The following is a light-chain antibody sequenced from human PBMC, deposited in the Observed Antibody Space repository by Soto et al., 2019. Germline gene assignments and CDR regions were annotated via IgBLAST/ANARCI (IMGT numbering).Light chain of an antibody. CDR3: QQRSNWPSIT. Sequence: IVLTQSPATLSLSPGKRATLSCRASQNISNYLIWYLQRPGQALRLLIYDASNRATGIPARFSGSGSGTDFTLTISSLEPEDFAVYYCQQRSNWPSITFGQGTRLEIK. CDR2: DAS. CDR1: QNISNY. V-gene: IGKV3-11*01. J-gene: IGKJ5*01.